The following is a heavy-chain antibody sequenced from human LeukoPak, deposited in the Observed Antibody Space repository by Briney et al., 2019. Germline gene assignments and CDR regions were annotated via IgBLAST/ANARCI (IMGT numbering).Heavy chain of an antibody. CDR1: GFTFSSYG. Sequence: GGSLRLSCAASGFTFSSYGMHWVRQAPGKGLEWVAVISYDGSNKYYADSVKGRFTISRDNSKNTLYLQMNSLRAEDTAVYYCAKDENYLGEYGYGHTGVDYWGQGTLVTVSS. CDR3: AKDENYLGEYGYGHTGVDY. J-gene: IGHJ4*02. D-gene: IGHD5-18*01. CDR2: ISYDGSNK. V-gene: IGHV3-30*18.